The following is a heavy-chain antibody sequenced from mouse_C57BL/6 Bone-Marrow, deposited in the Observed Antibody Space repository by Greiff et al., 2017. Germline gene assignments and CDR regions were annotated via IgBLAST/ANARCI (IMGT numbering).Heavy chain of an antibody. D-gene: IGHD1-1*01. J-gene: IGHJ2*01. CDR2: INPNNGGT. CDR1: GYTFTDYY. CDR3: AREYYGSSGYFDY. Sequence: EVQLQQSGPELVKPGASVKISCKASGYTFTDYYMNWVKQSHGKSLEWIGDINPNNGGTSYNQKLKGKATLTVDKSSSTAYMELRSLTSEDSAVYYCAREYYGSSGYFDYCGQGTILTVSS. V-gene: IGHV1-26*01.